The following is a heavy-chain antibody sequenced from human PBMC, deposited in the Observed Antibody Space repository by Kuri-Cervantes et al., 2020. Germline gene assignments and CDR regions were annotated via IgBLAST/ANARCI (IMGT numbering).Heavy chain of an antibody. CDR3: ARIYGSSGLDY. CDR1: GFSLSTSGLG. Sequence: SCPKLVKTTQTLTLTCTFSGFSLSTSGLGVGWIRQPPGKALEWLEVIYWDDGNRYSPSLKSRLTITKDTSKNQVVLTMTNMDPVDTATYYCARIYGSSGLDYWGQGTLVTVSS. V-gene: IGHV2-5*02. J-gene: IGHJ4*02. D-gene: IGHD6-19*01. CDR2: IYWDDGN.